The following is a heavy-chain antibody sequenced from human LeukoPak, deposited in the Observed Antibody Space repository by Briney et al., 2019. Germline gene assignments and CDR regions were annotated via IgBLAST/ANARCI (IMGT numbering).Heavy chain of an antibody. Sequence: PGGSLRLSCAASGFTFSSYSMNWVRQAPGKGLEWVSYISSNSSTIYCADSVKGRFTISRDNAKNSLYLQMKSLRDEDTAVYYCARDLGYYDSSGYYWDYWGQGTLVTVSS. D-gene: IGHD3-22*01. CDR2: ISSNSSTI. CDR1: GFTFSSYS. J-gene: IGHJ4*02. CDR3: ARDLGYYDSSGYYWDY. V-gene: IGHV3-48*02.